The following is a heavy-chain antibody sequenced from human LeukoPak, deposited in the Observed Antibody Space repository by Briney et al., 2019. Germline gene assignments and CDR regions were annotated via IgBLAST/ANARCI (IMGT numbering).Heavy chain of an antibody. CDR2: IYPGDSDI. CDR3: ARRMKYYYDSTGYYADAFDI. J-gene: IGHJ3*02. D-gene: IGHD3-22*01. Sequence: GESLKISCKGSGYSFDTYWIGWVRQMPGKGLEWMGIIYPGDSDIRYSPSLQGQVTISVDKSITTAYLQWSSPKASDTAMYYCARRMKYYYDSTGYYADAFDIWGQGTMVTVSS. V-gene: IGHV5-51*01. CDR1: GYSFDTYW.